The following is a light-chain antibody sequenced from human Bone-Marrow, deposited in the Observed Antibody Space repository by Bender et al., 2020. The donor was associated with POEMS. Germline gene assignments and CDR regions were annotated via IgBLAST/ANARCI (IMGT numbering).Light chain of an antibody. V-gene: IGLV4-69*02. CDR2: VSSDGRH. Sequence: QLVPTQSPSASASLGASVKLTCTLSSEHSTYAIAWHQQQPEKGPRYLMKVSSDGRHSKGDGIPDRFSGSSSGAERYLTISNVQSEDEADYYCLAWDTGRVIFGGGTKLTVL. J-gene: IGLJ2*01. CDR3: LAWDTGRVI. CDR1: SEHSTYA.